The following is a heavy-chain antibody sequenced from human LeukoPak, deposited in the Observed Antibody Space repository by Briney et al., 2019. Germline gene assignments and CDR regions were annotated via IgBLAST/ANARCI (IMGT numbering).Heavy chain of an antibody. CDR3: ARAAVQNSNFDY. CDR2: INHSGST. J-gene: IGHJ4*02. CDR1: GGSFSGYY. V-gene: IGHV4-34*01. D-gene: IGHD6-19*01. Sequence: SGTLSLTCAVYGGSFSGYYWSWIRQPPGKGLEWIGEINHSGSTNYNPSLKSRVTISVDTSKNQFSLKLSSVTAADTAVYYCARAAVQNSNFDYWGQGTLVTVSS.